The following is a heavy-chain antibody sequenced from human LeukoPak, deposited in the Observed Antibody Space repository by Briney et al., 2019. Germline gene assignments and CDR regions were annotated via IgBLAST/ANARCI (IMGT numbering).Heavy chain of an antibody. CDR3: ARRKFLGWFDP. Sequence: ASVKVSCKASGYIFTTYDIGWVRQATGQGLEWMGWLNPNSGNAGYAQRFQGRVTISRNTSISTAYMELSSLRSDDTAIYYCARRKFLGWFDPWGQGTLVTVSS. CDR2: LNPNSGNA. J-gene: IGHJ5*02. D-gene: IGHD7-27*01. CDR1: GYIFTTYD. V-gene: IGHV1-8*03.